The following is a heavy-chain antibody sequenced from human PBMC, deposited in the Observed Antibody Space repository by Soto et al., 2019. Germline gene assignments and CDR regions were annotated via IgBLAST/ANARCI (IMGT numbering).Heavy chain of an antibody. V-gene: IGHV1-69*12. CDR1: GGTFSSYA. D-gene: IGHD2-2*01. CDR3: ARHDCISSSCSYYYYYSMDV. J-gene: IGHJ6*02. CDR2: IIPIFDTA. Sequence: QVQLVQSGAEVKKPGSSVKVSCKTSGGTFSSYAISWVRQAPGQGLEWMGGIIPIFDTANYAQNFQGRVTITADESTSTAYMELRSLRSEDTAVYYCARHDCISSSCSYYYYYSMDVWGQGTTVTVSS.